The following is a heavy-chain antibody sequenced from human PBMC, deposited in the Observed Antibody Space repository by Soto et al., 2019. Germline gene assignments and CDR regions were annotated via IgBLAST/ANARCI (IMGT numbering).Heavy chain of an antibody. D-gene: IGHD2-21*02. V-gene: IGHV1-69*13. Sequence: SVKVSCKASGGTFSSYAISWLREAPGQGLEWMGGIIPIFGTANYAQKFQGRVTITADESTSTAYMELSSLRSEDTAVYYCARDSCGGDCSSDYWGQGTLVTVSS. CDR2: IIPIFGTA. CDR3: ARDSCGGDCSSDY. J-gene: IGHJ4*02. CDR1: GGTFSSYA.